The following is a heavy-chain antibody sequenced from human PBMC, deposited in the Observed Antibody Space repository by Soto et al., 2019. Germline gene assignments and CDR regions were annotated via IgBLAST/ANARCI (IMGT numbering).Heavy chain of an antibody. CDR1: GFPFSSYV. CDR2: ISGGGSNT. J-gene: IGHJ4*02. CDR3: AKDSNKYSSSLRDRYFDY. V-gene: IGHV3-23*01. D-gene: IGHD4-4*01. Sequence: GGSLRLSCAASGFPFSSYVMSWVRQAPGKGLEWVSGISGGGSNTFYADYVKGRFTISRDNSKNTLLLQMNSLGAEDTAVYYCAKDSNKYSSSLRDRYFDYWGQGIGVTVSS.